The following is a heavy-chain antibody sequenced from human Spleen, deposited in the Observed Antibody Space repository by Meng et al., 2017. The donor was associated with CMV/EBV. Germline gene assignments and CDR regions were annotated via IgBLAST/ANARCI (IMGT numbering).Heavy chain of an antibody. V-gene: IGHV3-30*04. D-gene: IGHD6-6*01. J-gene: IGHJ6*02. CDR1: GFTFSGYA. CDR3: AKAGGSIAARQGWYYGMDV. Sequence: GESLKISCAASGFTFSGYAIHWVRQAPGKGLEWVTVISHDGNHKYYADSVKGRFTISRDNSKNTLYLQMNSLRAEDTAVYYCAKAGGSIAARQGWYYGMDVWGQGTTVTVSS. CDR2: ISHDGNHK.